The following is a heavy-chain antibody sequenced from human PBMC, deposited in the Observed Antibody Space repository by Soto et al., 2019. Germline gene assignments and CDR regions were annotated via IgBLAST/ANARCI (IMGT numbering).Heavy chain of an antibody. CDR3: TRDWEITVSTGSFGGF. D-gene: IGHD3-10*01. J-gene: IGHJ4*02. Sequence: QVQLVQSGAEVKKPGSSVKVSCKASGGTFSPYTINWVRQAPGHGLEWMGRIIPFHGVTNYAQKFQARVTSTADKSTSTAYMELSGLRFEDTAMYYCTRDWEITVSTGSFGGFWGRGTLVTVAS. CDR2: IIPFHGVT. V-gene: IGHV1-69*08. CDR1: GGTFSPYT.